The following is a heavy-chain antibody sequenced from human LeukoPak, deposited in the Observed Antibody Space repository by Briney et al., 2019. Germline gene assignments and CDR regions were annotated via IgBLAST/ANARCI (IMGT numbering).Heavy chain of an antibody. CDR1: GGTFSSYA. V-gene: IGHV1-69*06. D-gene: IGHD3-9*01. CDR2: IIPIFGTA. CDR3: ASSSILRYFDWLFNGMDV. J-gene: IGHJ6*04. Sequence: ASMKVSCKASGGTFSSYAISWVRQAPGQGLEWMGGIIPIFGTANYAQKFQGRVTITADKSTSTAYMELSSLRSEDTAVYYCASSSILRYFDWLFNGMDVWGKGTTVTVSS.